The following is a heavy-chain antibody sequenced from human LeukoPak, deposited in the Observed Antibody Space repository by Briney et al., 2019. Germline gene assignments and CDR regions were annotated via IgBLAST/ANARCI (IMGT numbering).Heavy chain of an antibody. J-gene: IGHJ4*02. CDR3: ARGQKYRNGYTVTELGSGYFDY. CDR1: GGSISSYY. V-gene: IGHV4-59*01. D-gene: IGHD5-18*01. CDR2: IYYIGRT. Sequence: SETLSLTCRVSGGSISSYYGSWIRQPPGKGLEWIGYIYYIGRTNYNPSLKSRVTISVDTSKNQFSLTLSSVTAADTAVYYCARGQKYRNGYTVTELGSGYFDYWGQGTLVTVSS.